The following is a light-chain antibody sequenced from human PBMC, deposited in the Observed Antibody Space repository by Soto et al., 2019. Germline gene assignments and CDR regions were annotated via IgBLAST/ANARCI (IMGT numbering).Light chain of an antibody. CDR3: QQRMNWPLT. J-gene: IGKJ5*01. V-gene: IGKV3-11*01. CDR2: DAS. CDR1: QSVGSD. Sequence: EIVMTQSPATLSVSPGERATLSCRASQSVGSDLAWYQQKPGQAPRLLIYDASNRATGIPARFSGSGSETDFTLTISSLEPEDVAVYYCQQRMNWPLTFGQGTRLEIK.